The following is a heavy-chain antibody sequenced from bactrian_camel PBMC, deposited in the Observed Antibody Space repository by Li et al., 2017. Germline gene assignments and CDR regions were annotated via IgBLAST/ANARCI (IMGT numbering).Heavy chain of an antibody. Sequence: VQLVESGGGLVQPGGSLRLSCVASGFSFSTYDMSWVRQAPGKGLEWVSVVKPGGGTIDFADSVKGRFTISRDNAKSTLYLQMNSLKPEDTAVYYCAADLMWSWHDWGQGTQVTVS. D-gene: IGHD7*01. CDR2: VKPGGGTI. CDR1: GFSFSTYD. J-gene: IGHJ4*01. CDR3: AADLMWSWHD. V-gene: IGHV3S40*01.